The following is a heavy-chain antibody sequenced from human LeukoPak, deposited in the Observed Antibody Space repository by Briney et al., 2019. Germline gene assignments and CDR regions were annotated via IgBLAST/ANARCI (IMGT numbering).Heavy chain of an antibody. CDR1: GGSISSGSYY. Sequence: SQNLSLTCTVSGGSISSGSYYWSWIRQPAGKGLEWIGRIYTSGSTNYNPSLKSRVTISVDTSKNQFSLKLSSVTAADTAVYYCARDPGEEGYFDYWGQGTLVTVSS. CDR3: ARDPGEEGYFDY. CDR2: IYTSGST. V-gene: IGHV4-61*02. J-gene: IGHJ4*02. D-gene: IGHD3-16*01.